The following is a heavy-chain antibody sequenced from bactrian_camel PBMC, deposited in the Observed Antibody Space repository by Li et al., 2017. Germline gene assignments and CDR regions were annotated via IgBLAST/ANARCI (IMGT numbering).Heavy chain of an antibody. D-gene: IGHD5*01. CDR2: ISGDGRYI. CDR3: VSPVGPRP. J-gene: IGHJ4*01. V-gene: IGHV3S40*01. CDR1: GFTFSTYA. Sequence: VQLVESGGDLVQPGGSLRLSCASSGFTFSTYAMTWVRQAPGKGLEWVSAISGDGRYIYYADSVKGRFTCSRDNAKNTVYLQMNSLKPEDTAVYYCVSPVGPRPRGQGTQVTVS.